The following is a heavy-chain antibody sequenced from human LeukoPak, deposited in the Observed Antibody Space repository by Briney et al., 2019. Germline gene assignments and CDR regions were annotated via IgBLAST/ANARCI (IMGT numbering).Heavy chain of an antibody. V-gene: IGHV3-30*04. D-gene: IGHD4-17*01. Sequence: LRLSCPDSGFTFRSFAIHGFRQAPGKRLEWVAVISYDGSNKYYADSVKGRFTISRDNSKNTLYLQMNSLRAEDTAVYYCARDRGNYGDHGYYFDYWGQGTLVTVSS. J-gene: IGHJ4*02. CDR1: GFTFRSFA. CDR2: ISYDGSNK. CDR3: ARDRGNYGDHGYYFDY.